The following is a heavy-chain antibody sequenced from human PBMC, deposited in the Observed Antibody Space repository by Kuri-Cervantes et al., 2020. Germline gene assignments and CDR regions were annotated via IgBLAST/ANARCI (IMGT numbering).Heavy chain of an antibody. V-gene: IGHV1-8*01. J-gene: IGHJ4*02. CDR1: GYTFTSYD. CDR3: ARSRRVELWKGFDY. Sequence: ASVKVSCKASGYTFTSYDISWVRQATGQGLEWMGWMNPNSGNTGYAQKFQGRVTMTRNTSISTAYMELSSLRSEDTAVYYCARSRRVELWKGFDYWGQGTLVTVSS. CDR2: MNPNSGNT. D-gene: IGHD1-7*01.